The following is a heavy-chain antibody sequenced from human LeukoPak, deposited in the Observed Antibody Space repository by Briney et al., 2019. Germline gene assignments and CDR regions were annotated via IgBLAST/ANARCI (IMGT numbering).Heavy chain of an antibody. D-gene: IGHD2-8*01. CDR2: ISGGGTSTYYADSAKGT. J-gene: IGHJ2*01. Sequence: GGSLRLSCAASGFTFRGYAMGWVRQAPGKGLEWVSVISGGGTSTYYADSAKGTYYAGSVKGRFTISRDNSKNTLYLQMNSLTIEDTAMYHCAREGVPVSSYWYFDLWGRGTLVTVSS. CDR3: AREGVPVSSYWYFDL. V-gene: IGHV3-23*01. CDR1: GFTFRGYA.